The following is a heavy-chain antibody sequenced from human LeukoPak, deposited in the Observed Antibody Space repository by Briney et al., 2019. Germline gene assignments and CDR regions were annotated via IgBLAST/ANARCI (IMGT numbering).Heavy chain of an antibody. D-gene: IGHD3-22*01. CDR2: INHSGST. CDR3: AREFTYYYDSSGYLDY. V-gene: IGHV4-34*01. CDR1: GGSFSGYY. Sequence: SETLSLTCAVYGGSFSGYYWSWIRQPPGKGLEWIGEINHSGSTNYNPSLKSRVTISVDTSKNQFSLKLSSVTAADTAVYYCAREFTYYYDSSGYLDYWGQGTLVTVSS. J-gene: IGHJ4*02.